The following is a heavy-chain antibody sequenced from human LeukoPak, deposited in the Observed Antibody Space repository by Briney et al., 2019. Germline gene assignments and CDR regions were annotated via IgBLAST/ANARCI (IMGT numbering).Heavy chain of an antibody. J-gene: IGHJ4*02. D-gene: IGHD3-16*01. CDR3: VKDLYEWYFDQ. CDR2: IRYDGSNK. Sequence: GGSLRLSCAASGFSFRTYGMHWVRQAPGKGLEWVAFIRYDGSNKFHADSVRGRFTISRDNSKNTLHLQMNSLRAEDTAVYYCVKDLYEWYFDQWGQGTLVTVSS. CDR1: GFSFRTYG. V-gene: IGHV3-30*02.